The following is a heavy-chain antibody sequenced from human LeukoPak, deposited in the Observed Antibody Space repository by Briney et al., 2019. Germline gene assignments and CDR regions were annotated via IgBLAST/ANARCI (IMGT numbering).Heavy chain of an antibody. CDR1: GFTVSSNY. Sequence: GGSLRLSCAASGFTVSSNYMSWVRQAPGKGLEWVSVIYSGGSTYYADSVKGRFTISRDNSKNTLYLQMSSLRAEDTAVYYCARLLYNWNDPRLDYWGQGTLVTVSS. CDR2: IYSGGST. CDR3: ARLLYNWNDPRLDY. V-gene: IGHV3-66*04. J-gene: IGHJ4*02. D-gene: IGHD1-20*01.